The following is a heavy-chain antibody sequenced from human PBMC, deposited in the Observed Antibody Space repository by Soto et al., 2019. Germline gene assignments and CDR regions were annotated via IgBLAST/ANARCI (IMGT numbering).Heavy chain of an antibody. CDR3: ARDNGFSYYDSSGAAPYYYYGMDV. CDR2: INPSGGST. V-gene: IGHV1-46*01. Sequence: ASVKVSCKASGYTFTSYYMHWVRQAPGQGLKWMGIINPSGGSTSYAQKFQGRVTMTRDTSTSTVYMELSSLRSEDTAVYYCARDNGFSYYDSSGAAPYYYYGMDVWGQGTTVTVSS. CDR1: GYTFTSYY. J-gene: IGHJ6*02. D-gene: IGHD3-22*01.